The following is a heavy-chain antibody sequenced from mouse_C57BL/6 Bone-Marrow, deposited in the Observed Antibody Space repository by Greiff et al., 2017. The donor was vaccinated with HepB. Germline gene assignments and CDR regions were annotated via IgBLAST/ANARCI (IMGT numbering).Heavy chain of an antibody. V-gene: IGHV14-4*01. D-gene: IGHD1-1*01. J-gene: IGHJ4*01. CDR3: TPWSSYAMDY. Sequence: VQLQQSGAELVRPGASVKLSCTASGFNIKDDYMHWVKQRPEQGLEWIGWIDPENGDTENASKFQGKATITADTASNTAYLQLSSRTSEDTAVYYCTPWSSYAMDYWGRGSVGTVS. CDR1: GFNIKDDY. CDR2: IDPENGDT.